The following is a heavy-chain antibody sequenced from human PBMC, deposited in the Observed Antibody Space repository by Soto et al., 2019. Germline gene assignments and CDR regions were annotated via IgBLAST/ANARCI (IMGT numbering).Heavy chain of an antibody. CDR1: GGSISSGGYY. Sequence: QVQLQESGPGLVKPSQTLSLTCTVSGGSISSGGYYWSWLRQHPGKGLEWNGYIYYSGSTYYNPSLKSRVTISVDTSKNPFSLKLSSVTAADTAVYYCARGGDYRVDWFDPWGQGTLVTVSS. V-gene: IGHV4-31*03. CDR3: ARGGDYRVDWFDP. J-gene: IGHJ5*02. D-gene: IGHD4-17*01. CDR2: IYYSGST.